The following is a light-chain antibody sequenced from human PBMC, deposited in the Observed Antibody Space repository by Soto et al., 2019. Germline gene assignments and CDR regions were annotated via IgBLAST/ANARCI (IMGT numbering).Light chain of an antibody. CDR3: QQYGSSLFT. CDR1: QSVSSSY. V-gene: IGKV3-20*01. Sequence: EIVLTQSPGTLSLSPGERATLSCRASQSVSSSYLAWYQQKPGQAPRLLIYGASSRATGIPYRFSGSVSGTDFTVTISRLEPEDFAVYYCQQYGSSLFTFGPGTKVDIK. J-gene: IGKJ3*01. CDR2: GAS.